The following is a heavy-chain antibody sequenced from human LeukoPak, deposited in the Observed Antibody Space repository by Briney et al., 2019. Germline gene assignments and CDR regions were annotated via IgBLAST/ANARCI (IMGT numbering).Heavy chain of an antibody. J-gene: IGHJ6*03. CDR3: AREAYCGGDCYSDDKKLYYYYYMDV. D-gene: IGHD2-21*01. Sequence: ASVKVSCKASGYTFTSYGISWVRQAPGQGLEWMGWISAYNGNTNYAQKLQGRVTMTTDTSTSTAYMELRSLRSDDTAVYYCAREAYCGGDCYSDDKKLYYYYYMDVWGKGTTVTVSS. CDR1: GYTFTSYG. V-gene: IGHV1-18*01. CDR2: ISAYNGNT.